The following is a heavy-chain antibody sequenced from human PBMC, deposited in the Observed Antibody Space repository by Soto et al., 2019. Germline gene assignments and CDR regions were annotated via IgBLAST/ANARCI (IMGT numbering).Heavy chain of an antibody. V-gene: IGHV4-34*01. Sequence: PSETLSLTCAVYGGSFSGYYWSWIRQPPGKGLEWIGEINHSGSTNYNPSLKSRVTISVDTSKNQFSLKLSSVTAADTAVYYCARPRDGYCSGGSCYSSAFDYWGQGTLVTVSS. D-gene: IGHD2-15*01. CDR3: ARPRDGYCSGGSCYSSAFDY. J-gene: IGHJ4*02. CDR2: INHSGST. CDR1: GGSFSGYY.